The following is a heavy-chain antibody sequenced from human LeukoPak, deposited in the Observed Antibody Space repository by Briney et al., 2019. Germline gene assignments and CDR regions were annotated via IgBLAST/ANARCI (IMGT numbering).Heavy chain of an antibody. CDR2: MSFDGSSK. CDR3: ARDTGDYFDY. Sequence: QPGGSLRLSCAASGFTFNTYAMHWVRQAPGKGLDWVAVMSFDGSSKYYVDSVKGRFTISRDNSKNTLYLQMNSLRAEDTAVYYCARDTGDYFDYWGQGTLVTVSS. J-gene: IGHJ4*02. CDR1: GFTFNTYA. V-gene: IGHV3-30-3*01.